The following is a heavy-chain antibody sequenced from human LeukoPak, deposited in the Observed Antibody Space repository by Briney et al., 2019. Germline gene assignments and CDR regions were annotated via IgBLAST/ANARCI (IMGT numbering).Heavy chain of an antibody. CDR2: IYSGGST. CDR3: QADGVGLLDY. V-gene: IGHV3-66*01. CDR1: GFTVSSNY. J-gene: IGHJ4*02. D-gene: IGHD5-12*01. Sequence: GRSLRLSCAASGFTVSSNYMSWVRQAPGKGLEWVSVIYSGGSTYYADSVKGRFTISRDNSKNTLYLQMNSLRAEDTAVYYCQADGVGLLDYWGQGTLVTVSS.